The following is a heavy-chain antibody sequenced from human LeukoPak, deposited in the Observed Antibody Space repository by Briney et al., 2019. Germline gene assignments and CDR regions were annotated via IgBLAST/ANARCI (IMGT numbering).Heavy chain of an antibody. CDR2: IWNDGSQK. D-gene: IGHD3-16*01. CDR3: TRWGAGGLTLDY. J-gene: IGHJ4*02. Sequence: GGSLRLSCATSGFSFSFYGMQWVRQAPGKGLEWVAVIWNDGSQKYYGDSVRGRFTISNDNSRKTVNLQMDSLRAEDTAIYYCTRWGAGGLTLDYWGQGVLVTVSS. CDR1: GFSFSFYG. V-gene: IGHV3-33*01.